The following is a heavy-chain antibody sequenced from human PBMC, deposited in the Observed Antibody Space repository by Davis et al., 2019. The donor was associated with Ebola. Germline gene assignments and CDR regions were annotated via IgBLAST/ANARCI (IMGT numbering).Heavy chain of an antibody. J-gene: IGHJ4*02. CDR2: IIPMLGIA. D-gene: IGHD6-19*01. V-gene: IGHV1-69*04. CDR1: GGTFSTYA. Sequence: AASVKVSCKASGGTFSTYAIDWVRQAPGQGLEWMGRIIPMLGIANYAQKFQGRVTITADKSTSTAYMEVRSLRSDDTAVYYCARVPLLGSGWGYYFDYWGQGTLVTVSS. CDR3: ARVPLLGSGWGYYFDY.